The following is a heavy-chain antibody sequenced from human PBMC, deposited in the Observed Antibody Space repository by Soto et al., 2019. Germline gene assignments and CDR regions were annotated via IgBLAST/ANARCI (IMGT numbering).Heavy chain of an antibody. CDR3: ARGGGYGSVPSPLFDY. D-gene: IGHD3-10*01. J-gene: IGHJ4*02. V-gene: IGHV3-7*01. CDR2: IKQDGSEK. CDR1: GFTFSSYW. Sequence: EVQLVESGGGLVQPGGSLRLSCAASGFTFSSYWMSWVRQAPGKGLEWVANIKQDGSEKYYVDSVKGRFTISRDNAKNSLYLQMNSLRAEDTAVYYCARGGGYGSVPSPLFDYWGQGTLVTVSS.